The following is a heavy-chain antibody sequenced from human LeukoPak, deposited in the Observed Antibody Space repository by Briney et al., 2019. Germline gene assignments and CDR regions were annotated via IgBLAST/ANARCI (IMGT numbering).Heavy chain of an antibody. J-gene: IGHJ5*02. D-gene: IGHD2-15*01. CDR1: GYTFTSYG. V-gene: IGHV1-18*01. CDR3: ARDKNKVVVVAATEEFDP. CDR2: ISAYNGNA. Sequence: ASVKVSCKASGYTFTSYGISWVRQAPGQGLEWMGWISAYNGNANYAQKLQGRVTMTTDTSTSTAYMELRSLRSDDTAVYYCARDKNKVVVVAATEEFDPWGQGTLVTVSS.